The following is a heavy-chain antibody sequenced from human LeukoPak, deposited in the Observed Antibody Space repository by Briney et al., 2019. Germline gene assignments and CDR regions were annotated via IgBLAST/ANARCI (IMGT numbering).Heavy chain of an antibody. V-gene: IGHV1-69*04. CDR1: GGTFSSYA. CDR3: ASSPQVVVAATRYYGMDV. D-gene: IGHD2-15*01. Sequence: SVRVSCKASGGTFSSYAISWVRQAPGQGLEWMGRIIPILGIANYAQKFQGRVTITADKSTSTAYMELSSLRSEDTAVYYCASSPQVVVAATRYYGMDVWGQGTTVTVSS. CDR2: IIPILGIA. J-gene: IGHJ6*02.